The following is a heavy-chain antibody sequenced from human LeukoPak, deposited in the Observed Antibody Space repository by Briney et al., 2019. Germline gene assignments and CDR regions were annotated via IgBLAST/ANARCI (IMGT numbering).Heavy chain of an antibody. V-gene: IGHV3-74*01. Sequence: GGSLRLSCAASGFTFSSYWMHWVRHAPGKGLVWVSRINSDGSSTSYADSVKGRFTISRDNAKSSLYLQLNSLRVEDTAVYYCKSGGAAPGSFDNWGQGTLVTVSP. CDR3: KSGGAAPGSFDN. CDR2: INSDGSST. D-gene: IGHD6-13*01. J-gene: IGHJ4*02. CDR1: GFTFSSYW.